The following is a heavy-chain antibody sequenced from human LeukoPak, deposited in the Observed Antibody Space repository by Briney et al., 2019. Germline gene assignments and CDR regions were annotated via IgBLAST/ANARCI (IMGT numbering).Heavy chain of an antibody. CDR2: MNPNSGNT. V-gene: IGHV1-8*01. D-gene: IGHD3-10*01. Sequence: GASVKVSCKASGYTFTSYDINWVRQATGQGLEWMGWMNPNSGNTGYAQKFQGRVTMTRNTSISTAYMELSSLRSADTAVYYCAAARVFTMVRDSGPFDYWGQGTLVTVSS. CDR1: GYTFTSYD. CDR3: AAARVFTMVRDSGPFDY. J-gene: IGHJ4*02.